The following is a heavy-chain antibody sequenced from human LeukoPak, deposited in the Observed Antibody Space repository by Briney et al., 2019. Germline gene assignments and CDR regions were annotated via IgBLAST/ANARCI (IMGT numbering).Heavy chain of an antibody. CDR2: IYSSGST. D-gene: IGHD5-12*01. J-gene: IGHJ4*02. Sequence: SETLSLTCTVSGGSTSRYYWSWIRQPPGKGLEWMGYIYSSGSTSYNPSLKSRVTIPVDTSKKQFSLKRSSVTAADTAVYFCARSGYSGYDWEDYWGQGTLVTVSS. CDR1: GGSTSRYY. CDR3: ARSGYSGYDWEDY. V-gene: IGHV4-59*01.